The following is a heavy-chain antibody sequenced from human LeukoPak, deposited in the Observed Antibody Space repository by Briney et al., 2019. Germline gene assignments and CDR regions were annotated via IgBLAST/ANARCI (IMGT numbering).Heavy chain of an antibody. Sequence: GASVKVSCKASGYTFTSYDINWVRQATGQGLEWMGWMNPNSGNTGYAQKFQGRVTMTRNTSISTAYMELSSLRSEDTAVYYCARGNFDWLYTLYYYGMDVWGQGTTVTVSS. D-gene: IGHD3-9*01. CDR3: ARGNFDWLYTLYYYGMDV. V-gene: IGHV1-8*01. CDR1: GYTFTSYD. J-gene: IGHJ6*02. CDR2: MNPNSGNT.